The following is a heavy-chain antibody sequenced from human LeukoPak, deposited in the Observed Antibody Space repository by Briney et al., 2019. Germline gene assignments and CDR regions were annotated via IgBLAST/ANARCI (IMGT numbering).Heavy chain of an antibody. CDR3: ARAPCRRTGTSCYYIFDY. J-gene: IGHJ4*02. CDR1: GFTFSSYA. Sequence: GRSLRLSCAASGFTFSSYAMHWVRQAPGKGLEWVAVISYDGNNEYYADSVKGRFTISRDDSKNTLYLQVNSLRAKDTAVYYCARAPCRRTGTSCYYIFDYWGQGTLVTVSS. V-gene: IGHV3-30-3*01. CDR2: ISYDGNNE. D-gene: IGHD2-2*01.